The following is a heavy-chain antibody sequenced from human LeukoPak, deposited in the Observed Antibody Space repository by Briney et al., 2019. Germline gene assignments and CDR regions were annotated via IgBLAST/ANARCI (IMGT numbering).Heavy chain of an antibody. D-gene: IGHD2-2*01. CDR3: ARGGIVVVPAGNERPKGYYYGMDV. CDR1: GGTFSSYA. J-gene: IGHJ6*02. CDR2: IIPIFGTA. V-gene: IGHV1-69*13. Sequence: SVKVSCKASGGTFSSYAISWVRQAPGQGLEWMGGIIPIFGTANYAQKFQGRVTITADESTSTAYMELSGLRSEDTAVYYCARGGIVVVPAGNERPKGYYYGMDVWGQGTTVTVSS.